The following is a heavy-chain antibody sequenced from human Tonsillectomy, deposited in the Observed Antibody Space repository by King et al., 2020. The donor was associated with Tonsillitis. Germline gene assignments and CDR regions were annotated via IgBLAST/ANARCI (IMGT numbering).Heavy chain of an antibody. V-gene: IGHV4-39*01. D-gene: IGHD2-15*01. CDR3: ASTNCSGGSCKWYFDL. J-gene: IGHJ2*01. CDR1: GGSISSSSYY. CDR2: IYYSGST. Sequence: QLQESGPGLVKPSETLSLTCTVSGGSISSSSYYWGWIRQPPGKGLEWIGSIYYSGSTYYNPSLKSRDPISVETSNNQFSLKLSSVTAADTAVYYCASTNCSGGSCKWYFDLWGRGTLVTVSS.